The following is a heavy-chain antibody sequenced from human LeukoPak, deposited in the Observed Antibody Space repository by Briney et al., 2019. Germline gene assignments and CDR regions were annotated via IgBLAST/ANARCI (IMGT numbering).Heavy chain of an antibody. V-gene: IGHV5-51*01. CDR2: IYPDDSDT. J-gene: IGHJ3*02. D-gene: IGHD1-1*01. Sequence: GESLKISCKGSGYSFTTYWLGWVRPMPGKGLEWMGIIYPDDSDTRNSPSFQGQVTISADKSISTAYLKWSSLKASDTAMYYCARLSSTNAFDIWGQGTMVTVSS. CDR1: GYSFTTYW. CDR3: ARLSSTNAFDI.